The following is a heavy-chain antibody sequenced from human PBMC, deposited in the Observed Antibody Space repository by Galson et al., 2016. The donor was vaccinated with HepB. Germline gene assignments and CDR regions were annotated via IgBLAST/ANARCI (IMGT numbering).Heavy chain of an antibody. CDR1: GFMFSNHW. D-gene: IGHD5-24*01. J-gene: IGHJ3*02. CDR3: ARDSMATITGLDGFDI. V-gene: IGHV3-33*08. Sequence: SLRLSCAASGFMFSNHWMSWVRQAPGKGLEWVAVIWHDGTIKYYTDSVKGRFTISRDSSNNTLYLQMNSLRAEDTAVYYCARDSMATITGLDGFDIWGRGTMVTVSP. CDR2: IWHDGTIK.